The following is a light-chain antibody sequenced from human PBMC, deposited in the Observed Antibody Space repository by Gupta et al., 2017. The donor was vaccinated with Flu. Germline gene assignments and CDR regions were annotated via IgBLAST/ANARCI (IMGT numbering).Light chain of an antibody. CDR1: NSDICAYNY. CDR3: GSYGAVLV. Sequence: GTNSDICAYNYVYWYQQRPGKTLKLMVYEVSNRPSGVSTRFSGSKSGNTASLTSSGLQAEDEADYCCGSYGAVLVFGGGTKVTVL. CDR2: EVS. V-gene: IGLV2-14*01. J-gene: IGLJ2*01.